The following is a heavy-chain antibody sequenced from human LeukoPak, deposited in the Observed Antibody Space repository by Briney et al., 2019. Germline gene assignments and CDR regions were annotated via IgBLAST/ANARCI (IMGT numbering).Heavy chain of an antibody. CDR1: GFTFSSYG. D-gene: IGHD2-15*01. J-gene: IGHJ6*03. CDR2: IRYDGSNK. Sequence: GGSLRLSCAASGFTFSSYGMHWVRQAPGKGLEWVAFIRYDGSNKYYADSVKGRFTISRDNSKNTLYLQMNSLRAEDTAVYYCAKAATPRNYYYYYMDVWGKGTTVTISS. CDR3: AKAATPRNYYYYYMDV. V-gene: IGHV3-30*02.